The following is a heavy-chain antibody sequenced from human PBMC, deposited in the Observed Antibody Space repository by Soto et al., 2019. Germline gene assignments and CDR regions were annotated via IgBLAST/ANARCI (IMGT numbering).Heavy chain of an antibody. CDR2: TRNSGGA. CDR3: ASHLTMTGTRGFDH. D-gene: IGHD3-9*01. J-gene: IGHJ4*02. Sequence: QVQLQESGPGLVKPSGTLSLTCAVSSGSIFSSNWWSWVRQPPGKGLERIGETRNSGGANYNPSLKSRVTISVDKSTNQFFLNLNSVTAADTAVYYCASHLTMTGTRGFDHWGLGTLVTVSS. V-gene: IGHV4-4*02. CDR1: SGSIFSSNW.